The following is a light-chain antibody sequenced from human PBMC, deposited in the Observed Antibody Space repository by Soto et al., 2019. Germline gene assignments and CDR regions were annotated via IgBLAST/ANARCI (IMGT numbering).Light chain of an antibody. Sequence: QSVLTQPPSASGTPGQRVTISCSGSSSNIGSNYVYWYQQLPGTAPKLLIYRNNQRPSGVPGRFSGSKSGTSASLAISGLRFEDEADYYCASWDDSLSGVVFGGGTQLTLL. J-gene: IGLJ2*01. CDR1: SSNIGSNY. CDR3: ASWDDSLSGVV. V-gene: IGLV1-47*01. CDR2: RNN.